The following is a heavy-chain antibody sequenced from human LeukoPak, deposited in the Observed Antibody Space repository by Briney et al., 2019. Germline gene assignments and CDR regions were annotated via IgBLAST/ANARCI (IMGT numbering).Heavy chain of an antibody. CDR2: INPTGGST. CDR1: GYTFTPYF. Sequence: ASVKVSCKASGYTFTPYFIHWVRQAPGQGLEWMGIINPTGGSTTYAQKFQGRVTVTRDMSTSTVYMGLSSLTSEDTAIYYCARDRVIVGGTATYNFDHWGQGTLVTVSS. V-gene: IGHV1-46*01. CDR3: ARDRVIVGGTATYNFDH. J-gene: IGHJ4*02. D-gene: IGHD1-14*01.